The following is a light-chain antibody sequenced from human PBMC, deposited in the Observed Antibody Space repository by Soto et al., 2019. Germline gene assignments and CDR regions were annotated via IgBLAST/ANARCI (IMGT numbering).Light chain of an antibody. CDR2: DAS. Sequence: EIVLTQSPATLSLSPGERATLSCRASQSVSSSLAWYQQKPGQAPRLLIYDASNRATGIPARFSGSGSETDFALTISSREPEDCAVYYCQQRSNWPQLTFGGGTKVEIK. V-gene: IGKV3-11*01. CDR1: QSVSSS. CDR3: QQRSNWPQLT. J-gene: IGKJ4*01.